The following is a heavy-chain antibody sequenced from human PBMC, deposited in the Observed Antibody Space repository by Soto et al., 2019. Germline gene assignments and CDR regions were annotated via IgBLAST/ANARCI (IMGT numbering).Heavy chain of an antibody. J-gene: IGHJ3*02. CDR1: GGTFSSYT. CDR3: ARDPDIVVVVAATVGAFDI. Sequence: SVKVSCKASGGTFSSYTISWVRQAPGQGLEWMGRIIPILGIANYAQKFQGRVTITADKSTSTAYMELSSLRSEDTAVYYCARDPDIVVVVAATVGAFDIWGQGTMVTVSS. CDR2: IIPILGIA. D-gene: IGHD2-15*01. V-gene: IGHV1-69*04.